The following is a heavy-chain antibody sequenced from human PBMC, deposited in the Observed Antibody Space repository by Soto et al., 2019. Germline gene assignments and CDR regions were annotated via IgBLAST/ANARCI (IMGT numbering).Heavy chain of an antibody. CDR2: ISSSGSTI. CDR1: GFTCSDYY. V-gene: IGHV3-11*01. CDR3: ARDLVGYCSSTSCYSSDAFDI. J-gene: IGHJ3*02. Sequence: QVQLVESGGGLVKPGGSLRLSCAASGFTCSDYYMSWIRQAPGKGLEWVSYISSSGSTIYYADSVKGRFTITRDNAKNSLYLQMNSLRAEHTAVYYCARDLVGYCSSTSCYSSDAFDIWCQGTMVTVSS. D-gene: IGHD2-2*01.